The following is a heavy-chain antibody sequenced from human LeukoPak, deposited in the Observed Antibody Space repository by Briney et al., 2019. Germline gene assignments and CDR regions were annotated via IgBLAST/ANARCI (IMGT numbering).Heavy chain of an antibody. Sequence: SETLSLTCTVSSGSIRSKTYYWDWIRQPPGKGLEWIGSISYSGSTYYNPSLKSRVTISGDTSENQFSLKLSSVTAADTAVYYCARRYEWNYVYFDYWGQGTLVTVSS. CDR1: SGSIRSKTYY. V-gene: IGHV4-39*01. CDR3: ARRYEWNYVYFDY. J-gene: IGHJ4*02. D-gene: IGHD1-7*01. CDR2: ISYSGST.